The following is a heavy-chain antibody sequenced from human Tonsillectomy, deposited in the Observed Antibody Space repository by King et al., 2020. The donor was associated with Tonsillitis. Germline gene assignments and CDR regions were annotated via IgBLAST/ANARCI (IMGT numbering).Heavy chain of an antibody. CDR2: IYYSGST. J-gene: IGHJ6*03. CDR1: GGSISGYY. CDR3: ARHRAAAGTGYGYYYYYMDV. Sequence: QLQESGPGLVKPSETLSLTCTVSGGSISGYYWSWIRQPPGKGLECIGYIYYSGSTNYNPCLKSRVTISVDTSKNQFSLKLSSVTAADTAVYYCARHRAAAGTGYGYYYYYMDVWGKGTTVTVSS. V-gene: IGHV4-59*08. D-gene: IGHD6-13*01.